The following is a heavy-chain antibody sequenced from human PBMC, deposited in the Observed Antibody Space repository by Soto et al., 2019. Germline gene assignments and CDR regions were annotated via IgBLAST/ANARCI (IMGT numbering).Heavy chain of an antibody. D-gene: IGHD3-22*01. J-gene: IGHJ5*02. CDR2: IYYSGST. CDR3: ARDSYYDSSGYYKLGWFDP. CDR1: GGSISSYY. Sequence: SETLSLTCTVSGGSISSYYWSWIRQPPGKGLEWIGYIYYSGSTNYNPSLKSRVTISVDTSKNQFSLKLSSVTAADTAVYYCARDSYYDSSGYYKLGWFDPWGQGTLVTVSS. V-gene: IGHV4-59*01.